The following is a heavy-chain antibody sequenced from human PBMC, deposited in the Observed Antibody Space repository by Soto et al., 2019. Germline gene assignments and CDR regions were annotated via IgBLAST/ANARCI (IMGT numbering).Heavy chain of an antibody. Sequence: QVQLVQSGAEVKKPGASVKVSCKASGYTFTSYGISWVRQAPGQGLEWMGWISAYNGNTNYAQKRHGRVTMDTDTYTITADLELRRLGSDVTAVYYRARDLGIVRPPLHHCGQGTLVTVSS. V-gene: IGHV1-18*01. CDR3: ARDLGIVRPPLHH. CDR2: ISAYNGNT. CDR1: GYTFTSYG. J-gene: IGHJ1*01. D-gene: IGHD1-26*01.